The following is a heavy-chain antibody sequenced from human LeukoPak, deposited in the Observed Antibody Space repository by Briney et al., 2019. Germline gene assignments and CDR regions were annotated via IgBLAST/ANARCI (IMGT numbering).Heavy chain of an antibody. Sequence: GGSLRLSCAASGFTFSSYSMNWVRQAPGKGLEWVSYISSSSSTIYYADSVKGRFTISRDNAKNSLYLQMNSLRDEDTAVYYCARDIPYGDYPPFDYWGQGTLVTVSS. CDR1: GFTFSSYS. CDR3: ARDIPYGDYPPFDY. J-gene: IGHJ4*02. V-gene: IGHV3-48*02. D-gene: IGHD4-17*01. CDR2: ISSSSSTI.